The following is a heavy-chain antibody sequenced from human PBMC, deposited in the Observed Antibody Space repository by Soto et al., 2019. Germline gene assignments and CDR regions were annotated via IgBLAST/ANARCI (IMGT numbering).Heavy chain of an antibody. D-gene: IGHD3-22*01. CDR3: ATEKRITMTHDY. CDR1: DYTFTSFG. CDR2: INGYNGDT. V-gene: IGHV1-18*04. Sequence: ASVKVSCKTSDYTFTSFGITWVRQAPGQGLEWMGWINGYNGDTNYAQKFQGRVSMTTDTSTSTAYMELRGLRSDDTAVYYCATEKRITMTHDYWGQGALATVYS. J-gene: IGHJ4*02.